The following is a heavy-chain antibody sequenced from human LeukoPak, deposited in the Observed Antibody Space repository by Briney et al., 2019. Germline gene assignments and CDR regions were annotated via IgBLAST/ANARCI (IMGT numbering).Heavy chain of an antibody. V-gene: IGHV1-8*01. J-gene: IGHJ4*02. CDR1: GYTFTSYD. CDR3: ARVPGIAVAGTPAIDY. D-gene: IGHD6-19*01. Sequence: ASVKVSCKASGYTFTSYDINWVRQATGQGLEWMGWMNPNSGNTGYAQKFQSGVTMTRNTSISTAYMELSSLRSEDTAVYYCARVPGIAVAGTPAIDYWGQGTLVTVSS. CDR2: MNPNSGNT.